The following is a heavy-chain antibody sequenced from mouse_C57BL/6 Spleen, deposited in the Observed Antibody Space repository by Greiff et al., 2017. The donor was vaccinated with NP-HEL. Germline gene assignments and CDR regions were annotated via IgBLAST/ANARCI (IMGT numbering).Heavy chain of an antibody. Sequence: VHLVESEGGLVQPGSSMKLSCTASGFTFSDYYMAWVRQVPEKGLEWVANINYDGSSTYYLDSLKSRFIISRDNAKNILYLQMSSLKSEDTATYYCARDQAYYSNAYAMDYWGQGTSVTVPS. CDR1: GFTFSDYY. D-gene: IGHD2-5*01. CDR2: INYDGSST. V-gene: IGHV5-16*01. J-gene: IGHJ4*01. CDR3: ARDQAYYSNAYAMDY.